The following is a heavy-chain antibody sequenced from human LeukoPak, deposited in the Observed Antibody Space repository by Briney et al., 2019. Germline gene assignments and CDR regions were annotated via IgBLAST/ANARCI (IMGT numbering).Heavy chain of an antibody. V-gene: IGHV3-11*01. J-gene: IGHJ4*02. CDR1: GFTFSDYY. CDR3: ARLQRAGVVIPGFDY. Sequence: GGSLRLSCAASGFTFSDYYMSWIRQAPGKGLEWVSYISSSGSTIYYADSVKGRFTISRDNAKNSLYLQMNSLRAEDTAVYYCARLQRAGVVIPGFDYWGQGTLVTVSS. D-gene: IGHD3-3*01. CDR2: ISSSGSTI.